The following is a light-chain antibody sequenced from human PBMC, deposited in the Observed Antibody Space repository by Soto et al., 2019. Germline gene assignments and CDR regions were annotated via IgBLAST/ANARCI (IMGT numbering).Light chain of an antibody. J-gene: IGKJ2*01. V-gene: IGKV1-6*01. CDR1: QDIRKD. CDR3: LHDYNYPFT. CDR2: GAS. Sequence: AIQMTQSPSSLSASVGDRVTITCRASQDIRKDLAWYQQKPGKAPQILIYGASTLQTGVASRFSGSGSATDFTITISSLQPEDSAAYYCLHDYNYPFTFGQGTK.